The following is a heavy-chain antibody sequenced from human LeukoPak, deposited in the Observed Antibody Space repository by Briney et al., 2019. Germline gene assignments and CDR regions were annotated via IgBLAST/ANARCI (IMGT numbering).Heavy chain of an antibody. D-gene: IGHD5-24*01. CDR2: ISYDGSNK. CDR1: GFTFSSYG. V-gene: IGHV3-30*18. J-gene: IGHJ4*02. CDR3: AKDTDFGDGYLEDDY. Sequence: GRSLRLSCAASGFTFSSYGMHWVRQAPGKGLEWVAVISYDGSNKYYADSVKGRFTISRDNSKNTLYLQMNSLRAEDTAVYYCAKDTDFGDGYLEDDYWGQGTLVTVSS.